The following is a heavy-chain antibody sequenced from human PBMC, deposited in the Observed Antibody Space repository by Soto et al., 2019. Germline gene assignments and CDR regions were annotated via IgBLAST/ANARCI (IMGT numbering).Heavy chain of an antibody. CDR1: GGTFSSYA. J-gene: IGHJ4*02. Sequence: QVQLVQSGAEVKKPGSSVKVSCKASGGTFSSYAISWVRQAPGQGLEWMGGIIPIFGTANYAQKFQGRVTITADESTSTGYMELSSVRSEDTAVYCCAGHYVILTGYYTPLGYWGQGTLVTGSS. CDR2: IIPIFGTA. V-gene: IGHV1-69*01. D-gene: IGHD3-9*01. CDR3: AGHYVILTGYYTPLGY.